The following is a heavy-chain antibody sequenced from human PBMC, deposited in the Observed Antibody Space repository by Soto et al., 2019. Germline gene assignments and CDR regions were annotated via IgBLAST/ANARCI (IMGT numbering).Heavy chain of an antibody. CDR2: ISSTSTSI. CDR3: ARAPFDY. J-gene: IGHJ4*02. V-gene: IGHV3-21*01. Sequence: GGSLRLSCVVSGFTFTTHGMNWVRQAPGKGLEWVSFISSTSTSINYADSVKGRFTVSRDNAKNSLFLRINSLRAEDTAAYYCARAPFDYWGRGTLVTVSS. CDR1: GFTFTTHG.